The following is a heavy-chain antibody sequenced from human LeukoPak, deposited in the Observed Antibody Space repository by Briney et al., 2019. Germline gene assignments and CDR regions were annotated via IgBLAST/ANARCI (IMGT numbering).Heavy chain of an antibody. J-gene: IGHJ6*03. CDR3: TTPQTDYDILTGYVYYYYMDV. Sequence: GGSLRLSCAASGITFSNAWMSWVRQAPGKGLEWVGRIKSKTDGGTTDYAAPVKGRFTISRDDSKNTLYLQMNSLKTEDTAVYYCTTPQTDYDILTGYVYYYYMDVWGKGTTVTVSS. V-gene: IGHV3-15*01. CDR2: IKSKTDGGTT. CDR1: GITFSNAW. D-gene: IGHD3-9*01.